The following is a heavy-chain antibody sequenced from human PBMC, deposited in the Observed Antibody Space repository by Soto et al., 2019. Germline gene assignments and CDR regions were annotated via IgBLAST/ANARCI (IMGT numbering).Heavy chain of an antibody. Sequence: PGGSLRLSCAASGFTFSSYGMHWVRQAPGKGLEWVAVIWYDGSNKYYADSVKGRFTISRDNSKNTLYLQMNSLRAEDTAVYYCARPDCSGPACHLIQYWGQGTLVTVSS. V-gene: IGHV3-33*01. D-gene: IGHD2-15*01. CDR2: IWYDGSNK. J-gene: IGHJ1*01. CDR1: GFTFSSYG. CDR3: ARPDCSGPACHLIQY.